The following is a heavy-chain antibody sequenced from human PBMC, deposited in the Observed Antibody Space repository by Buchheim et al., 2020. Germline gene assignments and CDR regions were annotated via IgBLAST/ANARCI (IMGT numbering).Heavy chain of an antibody. Sequence: QVQLVESGGGVVQPGRSLRLSCAASGFTFSSYAMHWVRQAPGKGLEWVAVISYDGSNKYYADSVKGRFTISRDNSKNKLYLQMNSLRAEDTAVYYCASSDYGRYFQHWGQGTL. J-gene: IGHJ1*01. CDR1: GFTFSSYA. V-gene: IGHV3-30-3*01. CDR2: ISYDGSNK. CDR3: ASSDYGRYFQH. D-gene: IGHD4-17*01.